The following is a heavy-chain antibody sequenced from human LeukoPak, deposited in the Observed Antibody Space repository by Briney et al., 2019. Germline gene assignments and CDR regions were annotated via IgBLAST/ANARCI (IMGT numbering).Heavy chain of an antibody. CDR2: VYHSGST. CDR1: GGSISSYY. V-gene: IGHV4-59*08. J-gene: IGHJ4*02. Sequence: PSETLSLTCTVSGGSISSYYWSWIRQPPGKGLEFIGNVYHSGSTNYNPSLKSRVTVSADTSKNQFSLRLSPLTAADTAVYYCARGWTPNHHTAMAYWGQGILVTVFS. D-gene: IGHD5-18*01. CDR3: ARGWTPNHHTAMAY.